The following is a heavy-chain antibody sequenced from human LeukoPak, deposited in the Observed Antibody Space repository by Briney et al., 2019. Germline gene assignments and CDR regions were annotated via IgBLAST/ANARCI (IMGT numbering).Heavy chain of an antibody. Sequence: PGASLRLSCAASGFTFSSFAMSWVRQAPGKALEWVSAISGSGGSTYYADSVKGRFTISRDNSKNTLYLQMNSLRAEDTAVYYCAKFGGYCSSTSCYVRNNYYYGMDVWGQGTTVTVSS. D-gene: IGHD2-2*01. CDR3: AKFGGYCSSTSCYVRNNYYYGMDV. CDR2: ISGSGGST. CDR1: GFTFSSFA. V-gene: IGHV3-23*01. J-gene: IGHJ6*02.